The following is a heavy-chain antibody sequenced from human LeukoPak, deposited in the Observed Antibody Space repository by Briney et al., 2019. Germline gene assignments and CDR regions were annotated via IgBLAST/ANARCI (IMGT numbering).Heavy chain of an antibody. CDR3: AKAYSDYGLDY. D-gene: IGHD4/OR15-4a*01. V-gene: IGHV3-9*01. CDR1: GFTFDDYA. J-gene: IGHJ4*02. CDR2: ISWNSGSI. Sequence: PGRSLRLSCAASGFTFDDYAMHWVRQAPGKGLEWVSGISWNSGSIGYADSVKGRFTISRDNAKNSLYLQMNSLRAEDTAVYYCAKAYSDYGLDYWGQGTLVTVSS.